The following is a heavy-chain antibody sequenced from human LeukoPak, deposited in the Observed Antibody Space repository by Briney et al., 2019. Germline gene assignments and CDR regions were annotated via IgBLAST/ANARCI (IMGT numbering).Heavy chain of an antibody. J-gene: IGHJ4*02. CDR3: AKPLDYDFWSGPFDY. D-gene: IGHD3-3*01. CDR2: ISYDGSNK. CDR1: GFTFSSYG. V-gene: IGHV3-30*18. Sequence: PTGGSLRLSCAASGFTFSSYGMHWVRQAPGKGLEWVAVISYDGSNKYYADSVKGRFTISRDNSKNTLYLQMNSLRAEDTAVYYCAKPLDYDFWSGPFDYWGQGTLVTVSS.